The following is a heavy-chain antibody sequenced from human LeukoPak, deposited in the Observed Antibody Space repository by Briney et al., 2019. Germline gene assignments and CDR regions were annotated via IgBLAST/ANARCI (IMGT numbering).Heavy chain of an antibody. J-gene: IGHJ3*02. CDR2: ISYDGSNK. Sequence: PGRSLRLSCAASGFTFSSYAMHWVRQAPGKGLEWVAVISYDGSNKYYADSVKGRFTISRDNSKNTLYLQMNSLRAEDTAVYYCAKVYGDYGLYDAFDIWGQGTMVTVSS. V-gene: IGHV3-30-3*01. CDR3: AKVYGDYGLYDAFDI. D-gene: IGHD4-17*01. CDR1: GFTFSSYA.